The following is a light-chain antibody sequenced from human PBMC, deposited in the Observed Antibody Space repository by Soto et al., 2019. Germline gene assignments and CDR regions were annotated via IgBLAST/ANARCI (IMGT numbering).Light chain of an antibody. Sequence: QSVLTQPPSASGTPGQRVTISCSGSSSNIGSNTVNWYQQLPGTAPNLLIYCNNKRPSGVPDRFSGSKSGTSASLAISGLQSEDEADYYCAAWDDSLNGWVFGGGTKVTVL. V-gene: IGLV1-44*01. J-gene: IGLJ3*02. CDR1: SSNIGSNT. CDR3: AAWDDSLNGWV. CDR2: CNN.